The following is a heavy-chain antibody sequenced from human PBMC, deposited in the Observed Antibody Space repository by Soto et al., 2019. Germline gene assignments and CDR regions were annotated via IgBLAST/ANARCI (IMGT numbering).Heavy chain of an antibody. J-gene: IGHJ5*02. Sequence: GASVKVSCKASGYTFTSYGISWVLQAPGQGLEWMGWISAYNGNTNYAKKLQGRVTMTTDTSTSTAYMELRSLRSDDTAVYYCARYCSSTSCYATWFDPSGQAPLVTVSS. CDR1: GYTFTSYG. D-gene: IGHD2-2*01. V-gene: IGHV1-18*01. CDR3: ARYCSSTSCYATWFDP. CDR2: ISAYNGNT.